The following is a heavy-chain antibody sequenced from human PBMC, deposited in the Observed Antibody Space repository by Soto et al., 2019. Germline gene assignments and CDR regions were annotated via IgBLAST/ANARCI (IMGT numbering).Heavy chain of an antibody. J-gene: IGHJ6*02. V-gene: IGHV5-51*01. CDR1: GYSFTSYW. CDR2: IYPGDSDT. CDR3: ARLREYDFWSGYFAPGNYYGMDV. D-gene: IGHD3-3*01. Sequence: PGESLKISCKGSGYSFTSYWIGWVRQMPGKGLEWMGIIYPGDSDTRYSPSFQGQVTISADKSISTAYLQWSSLKASDTAMYYCARLREYDFWSGYFAPGNYYGMDVWGQGTTVTVSS.